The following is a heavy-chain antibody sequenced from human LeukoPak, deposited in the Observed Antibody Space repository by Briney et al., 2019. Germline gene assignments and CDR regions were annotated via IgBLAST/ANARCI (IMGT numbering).Heavy chain of an antibody. CDR1: GYTFTGYY. CDR3: AIQSIVPRPGY. CDR2: INPNSGGT. Sequence: ASVKVSCKASGYTFTGYYMHWVRQAPGQGLEWMGRINPNSGGTDYAQKFQGRVTMTRDTSVSTAYMEPSRLTSDDTAVYYCAIQSIVPRPGYWGQGTLVTVSS. J-gene: IGHJ4*02. D-gene: IGHD6-6*01. V-gene: IGHV1-2*06.